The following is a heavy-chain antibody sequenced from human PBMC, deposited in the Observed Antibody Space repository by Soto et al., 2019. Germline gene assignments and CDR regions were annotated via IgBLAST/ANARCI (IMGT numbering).Heavy chain of an antibody. Sequence: PGESLKISCKGSGYIFSNYWIGWVRHMPGKGLEWMGIICPGDSDTRYSPSFQGQVTISADKSISTAYVQWSSLKASDTAMYYCARQRYYGSGSRFYGMDVWGQGTTVTVSS. J-gene: IGHJ6*02. CDR2: ICPGDSDT. D-gene: IGHD3-10*01. CDR3: ARQRYYGSGSRFYGMDV. V-gene: IGHV5-51*01. CDR1: GYIFSNYW.